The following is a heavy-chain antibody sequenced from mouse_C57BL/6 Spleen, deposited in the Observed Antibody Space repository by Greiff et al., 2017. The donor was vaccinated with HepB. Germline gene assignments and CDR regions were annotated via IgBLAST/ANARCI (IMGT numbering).Heavy chain of an antibody. CDR1: GFTFSSYA. D-gene: IGHD6-5*01. CDR2: ISDGGSYT. Sequence: EVKLVESGGGLVKPGGSLKLSCAASGFTFSSYAMSWVRQTPEKRLEWVATISDGGSYTYYPDNVKGRFTISRDNAKNNLYLQMSHLKSEDTAMYYCARERAYEGYFDVWGTGTTVTVSS. J-gene: IGHJ1*03. V-gene: IGHV5-4*01. CDR3: ARERAYEGYFDV.